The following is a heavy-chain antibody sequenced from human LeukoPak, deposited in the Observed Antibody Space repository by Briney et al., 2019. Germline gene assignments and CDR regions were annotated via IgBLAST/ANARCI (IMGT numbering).Heavy chain of an antibody. CDR3: ASYERRLSIWFFDL. V-gene: IGHV3-53*01. D-gene: IGHD6-25*01. Sequence: GGSPRLSCAASGVIVSSKYMTWVRQAPGKGLEWVSVIYEGGSTDYADSVKGRFSISRDNSKNTVYLQMSSLRAEGTALYYCASYERRLSIWFFDLWGRGALVTVSS. J-gene: IGHJ2*01. CDR2: IYEGGST. CDR1: GVIVSSKY.